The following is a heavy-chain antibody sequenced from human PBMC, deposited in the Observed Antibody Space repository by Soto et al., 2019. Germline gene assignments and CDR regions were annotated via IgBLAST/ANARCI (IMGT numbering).Heavy chain of an antibody. CDR3: ASFGTSRKDFSHYYFAS. CDR1: GYTFTGYY. D-gene: IGHD2-15*01. J-gene: IGHJ4*02. CDR2: INPNGGGT. Sequence: ASVKVSCKTSGYTFTGYYIYWVRQAPGQGLEWMGWINPNGGGTNYAQKFQGRVTVTRDMSTSTAYMELSRLTSDDTAVYYCASFGTSRKDFSHYYFASWGKGTLVTVS. V-gene: IGHV1-2*02.